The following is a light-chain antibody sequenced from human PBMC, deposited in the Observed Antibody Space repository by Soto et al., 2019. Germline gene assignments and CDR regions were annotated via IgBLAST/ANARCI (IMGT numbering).Light chain of an antibody. J-gene: IGLJ2*01. V-gene: IGLV2-23*02. CDR2: EVT. Sequence: QSALTQPASVSASPGQSITISCTGTSSDVGSYNLVSWYQLHPGKAPKLTIYEVTNRPSGVSNRFSGPKSGNTASLTISGLQADDGADYYCCSYAGSTTFVVFGGGTQLNVL. CDR3: CSYAGSTTFVV. CDR1: SSDVGSYNL.